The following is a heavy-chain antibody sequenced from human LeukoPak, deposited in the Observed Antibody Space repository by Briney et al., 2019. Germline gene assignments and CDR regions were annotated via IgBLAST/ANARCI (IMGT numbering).Heavy chain of an antibody. CDR2: MDNFATK. V-gene: IGHV3-33*08. J-gene: IGHJ4*02. CDR3: AGGSYYGSGSRPGYLGH. CDR1: GFTFSDYG. Sequence: PGTSLRLSCAASGFTFSDYGMHWVRLAPGKGLEWVSSMDNFATKYYADSVQGRFTISRDSSRNTVFLQMNSLTVDDTAVYYCAGGSYYGSGSRPGYLGHWGLGTLVTVSS. D-gene: IGHD3-10*01.